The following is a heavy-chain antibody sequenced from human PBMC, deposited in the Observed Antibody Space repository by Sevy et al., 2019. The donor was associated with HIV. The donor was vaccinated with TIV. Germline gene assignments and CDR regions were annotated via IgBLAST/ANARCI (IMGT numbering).Heavy chain of an antibody. J-gene: IGHJ6*03. V-gene: IGHV3-23*01. CDR3: AKDGDTAMDGEDDYYYMAV. CDR2: ISGSGGST. D-gene: IGHD5-18*01. CDR1: GFTFSSYA. Sequence: GGSLRLSCAASGFTFSSYAMSWVRQAPGKGLEWVSAISGSGGSTYYADSVKGRFTISRDNSKNTLYLQMNSLRAEDTAVYYCAKDGDTAMDGEDDYYYMAVWGKGTTVTVSS.